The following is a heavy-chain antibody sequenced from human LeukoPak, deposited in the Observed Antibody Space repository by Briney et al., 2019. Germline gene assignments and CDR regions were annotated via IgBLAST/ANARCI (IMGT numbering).Heavy chain of an antibody. CDR3: AKDLYSSSWYDYYGMDV. CDR2: ISGSAGST. V-gene: IGHV3-23*01. J-gene: IGHJ6*02. Sequence: PGGSLRLSCAASGFTFNNYAMSWVRQAPGKGLEWISAISGSAGSTYYADSVKGRFTISRDNSKNTLYLQMNSLRAEDTAVYYCAKDLYSSSWYDYYGMDVWGQGTTVTVSS. D-gene: IGHD6-13*01. CDR1: GFTFNNYA.